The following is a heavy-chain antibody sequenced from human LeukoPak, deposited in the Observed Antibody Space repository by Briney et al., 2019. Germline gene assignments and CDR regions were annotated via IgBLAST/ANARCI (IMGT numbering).Heavy chain of an antibody. Sequence: GASVKVSCKASGYTFTSYGISWVRQAPGQGLEWMGWISAYNGNTNYAQKLQGRVTMTTDTSTSTAYMELRSLRSDDTAVYYCASALTFGGVIDFVYWGQGTLVTVSS. J-gene: IGHJ4*02. CDR2: ISAYNGNT. D-gene: IGHD3-16*01. CDR1: GYTFTSYG. V-gene: IGHV1-18*01. CDR3: ASALTFGGVIDFVY.